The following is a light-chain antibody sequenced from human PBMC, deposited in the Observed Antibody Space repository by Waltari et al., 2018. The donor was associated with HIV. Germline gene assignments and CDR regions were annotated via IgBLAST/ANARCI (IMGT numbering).Light chain of an antibody. V-gene: IGKV2-28*01. CDR3: MQALQTPYT. Sequence: DIVMTQSQLYLPVTPGEPASISCRSSQSLLHSSGYHYLDWFLQKPGQSPQVLIYVASNRASGVPDRFSGSGSGIDFTLKISRVEADDVGVYYCMQALQTPYTFGRGTKLEIK. CDR1: QSLLHSSGYHY. CDR2: VAS. J-gene: IGKJ2*01.